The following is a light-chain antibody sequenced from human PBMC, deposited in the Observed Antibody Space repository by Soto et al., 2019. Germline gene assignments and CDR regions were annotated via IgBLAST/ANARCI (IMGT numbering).Light chain of an antibody. CDR2: DVS. Sequence: QSALTQPASVSGSPGQSITISCTGTSSDIGTYNYVSWYQQHTGKAPKLMIFDVSYRPSGVSNRFSGSKSDNTASLTTSGLQAEDEADYYCNSYTGTSSRYVFGTGTKVTVL. V-gene: IGLV2-14*03. J-gene: IGLJ1*01. CDR3: NSYTGTSSRYV. CDR1: SSDIGTYNY.